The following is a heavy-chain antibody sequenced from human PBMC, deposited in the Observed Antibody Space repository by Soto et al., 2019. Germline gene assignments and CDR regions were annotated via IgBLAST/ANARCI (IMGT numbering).Heavy chain of an antibody. Sequence: GGSLRLSCAASGFTFSSYWMHWVRQTPEKGLVWVSHLSGGGIKTYYADSVMGRFTISRDNSKNTVYLQMNSLRAEDTAVYYCAKIESRFFYDSTGYYPFDYWGQGTLVTVSS. CDR3: AKIESRFFYDSTGYYPFDY. CDR1: GFTFSSYW. J-gene: IGHJ4*02. D-gene: IGHD3-22*01. V-gene: IGHV3-74*01. CDR2: LSGGGIKT.